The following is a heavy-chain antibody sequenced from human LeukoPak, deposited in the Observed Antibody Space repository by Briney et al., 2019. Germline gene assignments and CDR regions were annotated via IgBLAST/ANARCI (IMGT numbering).Heavy chain of an antibody. D-gene: IGHD6-19*01. CDR3: ARIVGSEGYSSGWYDY. CDR1: GDSISAGNYY. CDR2: AYDTGST. Sequence: SETLSLTCTVSGDSISAGNYYWSWIRQPAGKGLEWVGRAYDTGSTWHSPSLKDRVTISIDTSKNQFSVNPNSVTAADTAVYFCARIVGSEGYSSGWYDYWGPGILVTVSS. J-gene: IGHJ4*02. V-gene: IGHV4-61*02.